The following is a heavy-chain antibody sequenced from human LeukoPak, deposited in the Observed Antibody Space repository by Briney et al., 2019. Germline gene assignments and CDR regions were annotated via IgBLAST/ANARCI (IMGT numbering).Heavy chain of an antibody. J-gene: IGHJ4*02. Sequence: GGSLRLSCAASGFTVSTTHMSWVRQTPGKGLEWVSTIYSGGSIYYADSVKGRFTISRDNSKNTLYLQMNSLRAEDTAVYYCANTLYYDILTGTPLVPFDYWGQGTLVTVSS. CDR1: GFTVSTTH. D-gene: IGHD3-9*01. CDR3: ANTLYYDILTGTPLVPFDY. V-gene: IGHV3-53*01. CDR2: IYSGGSI.